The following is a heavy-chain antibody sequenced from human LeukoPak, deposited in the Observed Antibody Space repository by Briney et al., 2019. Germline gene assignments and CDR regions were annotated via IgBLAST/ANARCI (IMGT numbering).Heavy chain of an antibody. Sequence: SETLSLTCTVSGGSISSYYWSWIRQPPGKGLEWIGYIYYSGSTNYNPSLKSRVTISVDTSKNQFSLQLNSVTPEDTAVYYCARAHRLVLGWTHRLSDWFDPWGQGTLVTVSS. D-gene: IGHD6-19*01. CDR1: GGSISSYY. J-gene: IGHJ5*02. CDR2: IYYSGST. V-gene: IGHV4-59*12. CDR3: ARAHRLVLGWTHRLSDWFDP.